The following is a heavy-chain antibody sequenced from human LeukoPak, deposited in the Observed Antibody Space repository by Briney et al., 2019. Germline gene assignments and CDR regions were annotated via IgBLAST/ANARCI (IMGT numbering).Heavy chain of an antibody. CDR3: ARGSSSWYDVVGYYYGMDV. D-gene: IGHD6-13*01. CDR1: GGSISSGGYY. V-gene: IGHV4-61*08. Sequence: SETLSLTCTVSGGSISSGGYYWSWIRQPPGKGLEWIGYIYYSGSTNYNPSLKSRVTISVDTSKNQFSLKLSSVTAADTAVYYCARGSSSWYDVVGYYYGMDVWGQGTTVTVSS. CDR2: IYYSGST. J-gene: IGHJ6*02.